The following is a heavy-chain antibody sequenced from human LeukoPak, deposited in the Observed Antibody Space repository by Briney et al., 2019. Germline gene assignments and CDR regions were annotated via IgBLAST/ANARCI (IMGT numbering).Heavy chain of an antibody. CDR1: GGSMTSSSYN. CDR2: IYYSGIT. D-gene: IGHD6-25*01. V-gene: IGHV4-39*01. Sequence: SETLIFSCTVSGGSMTSSSYNWGWIRQPPGKGLEWIGSIYYSGITYYNTSLKSRVTISVDTSRKQFSLKLSSVTAADTAVYYCVRHVIATGGLDYWGQAGLLSVSS. J-gene: IGHJ4*02. CDR3: VRHVIATGGLDY.